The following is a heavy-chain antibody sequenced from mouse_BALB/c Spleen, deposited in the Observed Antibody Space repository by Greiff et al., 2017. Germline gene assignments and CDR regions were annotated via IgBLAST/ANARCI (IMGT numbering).Heavy chain of an antibody. CDR1: GYTFTSYW. V-gene: IGHV1-69*02. D-gene: IGHD1-1*01. Sequence: VQLQQPGAELVRPGASVKLSCKASGYTFTSYWINWVKQRPGQGLEWIGNIYPSDSYTNYNQKFKDKATLTVDKSSSTAYMQLSSPTSEDSAVYYCTRGDYGSSQGWFAYWGQGTLVTVSA. CDR2: IYPSDSYT. CDR3: TRGDYGSSQGWFAY. J-gene: IGHJ3*01.